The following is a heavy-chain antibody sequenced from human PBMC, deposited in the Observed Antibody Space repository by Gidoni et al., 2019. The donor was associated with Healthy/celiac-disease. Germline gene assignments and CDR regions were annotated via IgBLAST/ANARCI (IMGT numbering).Heavy chain of an antibody. D-gene: IGHD3-10*01. CDR1: GFTFSSYS. V-gene: IGHV3-21*01. CDR3: ARAPKGSDAFDI. J-gene: IGHJ3*02. Sequence: EVQLVESGGGLVKPGGSLRLSCAASGFTFSSYSMNWVRQATGKGLEGVSSISSSSSYIYYSDSVKGRFTISRDNAKNSLYLQMNSLRAEDTAVYYCARAPKGSDAFDIWGQGTMVTVSS. CDR2: ISSSSSYI.